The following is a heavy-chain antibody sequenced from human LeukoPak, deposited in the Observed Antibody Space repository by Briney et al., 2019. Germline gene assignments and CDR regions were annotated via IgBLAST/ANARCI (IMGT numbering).Heavy chain of an antibody. D-gene: IGHD2-21*02. CDR1: GFIVSSNY. CDR2: ISTSPSAM. Sequence: GGSLRLSCAASGFIVSSNYMSWVRQAPGKGLEWVSSISTSPSAMYYADSVKGRFTISRDNAKNSLYLQMSSLRDEDTAVYYCARGGTYCGDGCYGTNLWGQGTLVTVSS. J-gene: IGHJ5*02. CDR3: ARGGTYCGDGCYGTNL. V-gene: IGHV3-21*06.